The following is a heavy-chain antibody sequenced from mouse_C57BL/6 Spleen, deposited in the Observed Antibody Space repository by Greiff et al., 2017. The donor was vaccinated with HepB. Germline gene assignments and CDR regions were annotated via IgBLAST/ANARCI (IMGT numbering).Heavy chain of an antibody. V-gene: IGHV1-81*01. J-gene: IGHJ3*01. CDR1: GYTFTSYG. CDR3: ARSLNYDPSWFAY. CDR2: IYPRSGNT. Sequence: QVQLQQSGAELARPGASVKLSCKASGYTFTSYGISWVKQRTGQGLEWIGEIYPRSGNTYYNEKFKGKATLTADKSSSTAYMELRSLTSEDSAVYFCARSLNYDPSWFAYWGQGTLVTVSA. D-gene: IGHD2-4*01.